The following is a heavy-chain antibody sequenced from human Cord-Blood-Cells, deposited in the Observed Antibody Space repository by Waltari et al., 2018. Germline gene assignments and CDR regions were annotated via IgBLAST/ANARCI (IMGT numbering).Heavy chain of an antibody. D-gene: IGHD6-13*01. J-gene: IGHJ4*02. Sequence: VQLPESGPGLVKPSQTLSLTCTVPGGPITSGGYNRSWIREPPGKGLEWIGYIYYSGSSYYNPSLKGRVTISVDTSKNQFSLKLSSVTAADTAVYYCARVLRGSSPECQFDYWGQGTLVTVSS. CDR2: IYYSGSS. CDR3: ARVLRGSSPECQFDY. V-gene: IGHV4-31*03. CDR1: GGPITSGGYN.